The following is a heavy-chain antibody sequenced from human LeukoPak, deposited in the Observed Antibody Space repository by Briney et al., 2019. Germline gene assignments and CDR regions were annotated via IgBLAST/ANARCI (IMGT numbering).Heavy chain of an antibody. Sequence: PSETLSLTCTVSGGSISSYCWSWIRQPAGKGLEWIGRIYASGSTYYNPSLKSRVTMSVDTSKNQFSLRLTTVTAADTAVYYCARDSNLEYSSSRGLGRWGQGTLVTVSS. J-gene: IGHJ4*02. V-gene: IGHV4-4*07. CDR1: GGSISSYC. D-gene: IGHD6-6*01. CDR3: ARDSNLEYSSSRGLGR. CDR2: IYASGST.